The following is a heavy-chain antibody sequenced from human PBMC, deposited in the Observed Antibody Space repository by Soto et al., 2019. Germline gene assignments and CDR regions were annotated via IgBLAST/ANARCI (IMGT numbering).Heavy chain of an antibody. V-gene: IGHV3-33*01. J-gene: IGHJ6*02. Sequence: HPGGSLRLSCAASGFTFSIYGMHWVRQAPGKGLEWVAVIWYDGSNKYYADSVKGRFTISRDNSKNTLYLQMNSLRAEDTAVYYCERDRGGWRDYYYYYGMDVWGQGTTVTVSS. D-gene: IGHD6-19*01. CDR3: ERDRGGWRDYYYYYGMDV. CDR2: IWYDGSNK. CDR1: GFTFSIYG.